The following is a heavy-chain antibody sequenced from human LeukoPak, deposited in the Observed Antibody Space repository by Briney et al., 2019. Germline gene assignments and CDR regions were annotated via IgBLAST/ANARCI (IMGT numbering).Heavy chain of an antibody. CDR2: IYYSGST. V-gene: IGHV4-59*01. Sequence: SETLSLTCTVSGGSISSYYWSWIRQPPGKGLEWIGYIYYSGSTNYNPSLKSRVTISVDTSKNQFSLKLSSVTAADTAVYYCARRPSTSQIWRGAFDIWGQGTMVTVSS. CDR3: ARRPSTSQIWRGAFDI. D-gene: IGHD2-2*01. J-gene: IGHJ3*02. CDR1: GGSISSYY.